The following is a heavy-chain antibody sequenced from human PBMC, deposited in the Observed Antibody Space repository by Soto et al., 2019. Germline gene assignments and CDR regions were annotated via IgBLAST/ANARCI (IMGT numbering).Heavy chain of an antibody. CDR2: ISDSADST. CDR1: GFTFSIYA. CDR3: ARPCAGNIGYALDL. V-gene: IGHV3-23*01. Sequence: EVQLLESGGGLVQPGGSLRLSCAASGFTFSIYAMSWVRQGPGKGLEWVSTISDSADSTYYADSVKGRFTIARDNYKNTLYLNMHSLRAEDTAVYYCARPCAGNIGYALDLWGQGTTVTVSS. J-gene: IGHJ3*01. D-gene: IGHD6-13*01.